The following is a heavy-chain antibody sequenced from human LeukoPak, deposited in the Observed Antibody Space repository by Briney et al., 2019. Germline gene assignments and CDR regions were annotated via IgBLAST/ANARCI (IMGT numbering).Heavy chain of an antibody. CDR1: GFTFSSYA. J-gene: IGHJ6*03. D-gene: IGHD6-6*01. CDR2: ISGSGGST. Sequence: PGGSLRLSCAASGFTFSSYAMSWVRQAPGKGLEWVSAISGSGGSTYYADSVKGRFTISRDNSKNTLYLQMNSLRAEDTAVYYCAKDSSSPFHHYYYYMDVWGKGTTVTVSS. CDR3: AKDSSSPFHHYYYYMDV. V-gene: IGHV3-23*01.